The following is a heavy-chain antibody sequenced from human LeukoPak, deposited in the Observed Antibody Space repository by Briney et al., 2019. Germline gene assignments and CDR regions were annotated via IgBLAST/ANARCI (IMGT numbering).Heavy chain of an antibody. V-gene: IGHV3-30*04. Sequence: GGSLRLSCAASGFTFSSYAMHWVRQAPGKGLEWVAVISYDGSNKYYADSVKGRFTISRDNSKNTLFLQMNSLRAEDTALYYCAKGSSGYFVDLWGQGTLVTVSS. D-gene: IGHD3-22*01. CDR3: AKGSSGYFVDL. CDR2: ISYDGSNK. CDR1: GFTFSSYA. J-gene: IGHJ5*02.